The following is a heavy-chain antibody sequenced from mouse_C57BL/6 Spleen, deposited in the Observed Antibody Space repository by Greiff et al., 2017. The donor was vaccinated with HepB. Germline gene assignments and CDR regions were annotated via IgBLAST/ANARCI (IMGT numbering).Heavy chain of an antibody. CDR1: GYTFTSYW. D-gene: IGHD6-1*01. Sequence: QVQLQQPGAELVKPGASVKLSCKASGYTFTSYWMHWVKQRPGQGLEWIGMIHPNSGSTNYNEKFKSKATLTVDKSSSTAYMQLSSLTSEDSAVYYCARSRLLYYYAMDYWGQGTSVTVSS. J-gene: IGHJ4*01. CDR3: ARSRLLYYYAMDY. CDR2: IHPNSGST. V-gene: IGHV1-64*01.